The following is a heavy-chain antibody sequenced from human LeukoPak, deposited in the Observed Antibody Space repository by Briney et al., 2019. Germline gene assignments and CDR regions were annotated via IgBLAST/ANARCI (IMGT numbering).Heavy chain of an antibody. CDR3: ARAGRWEGRPHAFDI. V-gene: IGHV4-59*01. D-gene: IGHD1-26*01. Sequence: PSETLSLTCTVSGGSISSYHWSWIRQPPGKGLEWIGYIYYSGSTNYNPSLKSRVTISVKTSKNQFSLRLTSVTAADTAVYYCARAGRWEGRPHAFDIWGQGTMVSVSS. CDR2: IYYSGST. J-gene: IGHJ3*02. CDR1: GGSISSYH.